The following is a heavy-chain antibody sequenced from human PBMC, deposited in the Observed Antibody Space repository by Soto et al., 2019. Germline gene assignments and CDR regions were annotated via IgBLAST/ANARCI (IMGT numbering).Heavy chain of an antibody. Sequence: QVQLVQSGAEVKKPGSSVKVSCKASGGIFSSYSINWVRQAPGQGLEWMGTIIPVFGRANYAPRFQSRVTIIADKSTSTAYMEVRSLRSDDTAVYYCAKQFSSETPLLSPSYHYNYMDVWGKGTTVTVSS. CDR1: GGIFSSYS. D-gene: IGHD3-16*01. J-gene: IGHJ6*03. V-gene: IGHV1-69*02. CDR3: AKQFSSETPLLSPSYHYNYMDV. CDR2: IIPVFGRA.